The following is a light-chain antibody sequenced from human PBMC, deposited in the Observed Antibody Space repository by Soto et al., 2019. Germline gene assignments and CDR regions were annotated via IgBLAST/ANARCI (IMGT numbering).Light chain of an antibody. J-gene: IGKJ1*01. V-gene: IGKV3-15*01. CDR3: QQYGSSPWT. Sequence: EIGMTQSPSTLSVSPGERATFSCRASQSVSSNLAWYQQKPGQAPRLLIYGASTRATGIPARFSGSLYGTDFNLTISRLETEDFAVYYCQQYGSSPWTFGQGTKVDIK. CDR1: QSVSSN. CDR2: GAS.